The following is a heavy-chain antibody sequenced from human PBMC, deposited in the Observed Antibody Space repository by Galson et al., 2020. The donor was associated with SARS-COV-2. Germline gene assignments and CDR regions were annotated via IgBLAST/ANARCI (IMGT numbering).Heavy chain of an antibody. V-gene: IGHV3-21*01. Sequence: GGSLRLSCAASGFTFSDYSMDWVRQAPGKGLEWVSAISSSSEYIFYADSVKGRFTISRDNAKNSLYLQMNSLRAEDTAVYYCVRDLFATSEDAFDIWGQGTMVTVSS. CDR2: ISSSSEYI. CDR1: GFTFSDYS. J-gene: IGHJ3*02. D-gene: IGHD1-26*01. CDR3: VRDLFATSEDAFDI.